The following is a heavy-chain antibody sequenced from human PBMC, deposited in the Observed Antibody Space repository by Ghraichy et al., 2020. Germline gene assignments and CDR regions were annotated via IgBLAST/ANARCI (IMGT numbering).Heavy chain of an antibody. CDR1: GFTFNRFA. J-gene: IGHJ4*02. V-gene: IGHV3-23*01. D-gene: IGHD1-14*01. CDR2: MSGTGTKT. CDR3: ARDASVTGTACRLDS. Sequence: GGSLRLSCAASGFTFNRFAMTWVRQAPGQGLEWVSTMSGTGTKTSYADSVQGRFTISRDCSVNTLYLQMNSLRVEDTAVYYCARDASVTGTACRLDSWGQGTLVTVSS.